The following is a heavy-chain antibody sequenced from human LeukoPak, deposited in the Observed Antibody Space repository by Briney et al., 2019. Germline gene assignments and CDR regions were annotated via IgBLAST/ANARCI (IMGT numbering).Heavy chain of an antibody. J-gene: IGHJ6*03. CDR2: IYYSGST. Sequence: SETLSLTCTVSGGSISSYYWSWIRQPPGKGLEWIGYIYYSGSTNYNPSLKSRVTISVDTSKNQFSLKLSSVTAADTAVYYCARAAAGIDYYYYMDVWGKGTTVTISS. CDR3: ARAAAGIDYYYYMDV. CDR1: GGSISSYY. V-gene: IGHV4-59*01. D-gene: IGHD6-13*01.